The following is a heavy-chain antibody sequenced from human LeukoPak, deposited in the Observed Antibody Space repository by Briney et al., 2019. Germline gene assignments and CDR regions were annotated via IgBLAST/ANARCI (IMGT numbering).Heavy chain of an antibody. J-gene: IGHJ4*02. Sequence: GGSLRLSCAASGFTFGSYWMHWVRQGPGKGLVWVSRINSDGNRTNYADSVKGRYTISRDNAKNTLYLQMNSLRGEDTAVYYCARECYSSSFRSYDYWGQGSLVTGSS. D-gene: IGHD6-6*01. CDR1: GFTFGSYW. CDR2: INSDGNRT. CDR3: ARECYSSSFRSYDY. V-gene: IGHV3-74*01.